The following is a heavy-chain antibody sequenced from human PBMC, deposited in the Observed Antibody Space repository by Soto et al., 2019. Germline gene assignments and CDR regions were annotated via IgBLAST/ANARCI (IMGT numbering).Heavy chain of an antibody. CDR2: IYPGDSDT. D-gene: IGHD2-15*01. CDR1: GYSFTSYW. J-gene: IGHJ6*02. CDR3: ARLIHSEDYYYGMDV. V-gene: IGHV5-51*01. Sequence: PGESLKISCKGSGYSFTSYWIGWVRQMPGKGLEWMGIIYPGDSDTRYSPSFQGQVTISADKSISTAYLQWSSLKASDTAMYYCARLIHSEDYYYGMDVWGQGTTVTVSS.